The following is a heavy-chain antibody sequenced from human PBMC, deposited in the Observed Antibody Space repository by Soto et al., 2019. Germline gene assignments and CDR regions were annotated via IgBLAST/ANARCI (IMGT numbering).Heavy chain of an antibody. Sequence: ASVKVSCKASGYTFTSYGISWVRQAPGQGLEWMGGISAYIGTTNYAQKLQGRVKMTADASTSTAYMELSSLRSEDTAVYYCARGNPHRPPGIAAAGTVGFDPWGQGTLVTVSS. J-gene: IGHJ5*02. CDR1: GYTFTSYG. CDR3: ARGNPHRPPGIAAAGTVGFDP. CDR2: ISAYIGTT. D-gene: IGHD6-13*01. V-gene: IGHV1-18*01.